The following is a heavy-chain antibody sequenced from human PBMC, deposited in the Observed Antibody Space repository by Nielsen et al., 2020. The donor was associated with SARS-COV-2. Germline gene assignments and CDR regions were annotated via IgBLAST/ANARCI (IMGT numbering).Heavy chain of an antibody. CDR1: GFTFSKAW. CDR3: ATARYCSRTSCSAGTDMFDP. V-gene: IGHV3-15*01. Sequence: GESLKISCVASGFTFSKAWMSWVRQAPGKGLERVGRIKSKIDGGTTDYAAPVKDRFSISRDDSKNTVYLDMSSLRTEDTAVYYCATARYCSRTSCSAGTDMFDPWGQGTQVIVSS. J-gene: IGHJ5*02. CDR2: IKSKIDGGTT. D-gene: IGHD2-2*01.